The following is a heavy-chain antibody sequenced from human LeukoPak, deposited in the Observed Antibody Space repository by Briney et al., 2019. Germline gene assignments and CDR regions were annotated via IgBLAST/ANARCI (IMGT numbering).Heavy chain of an antibody. Sequence: GESLKISCKGSGYSSFTNYWXXWVRQMPXXXXXXXXXXYPGXXXXXXXXXXXXXXXXSADKSINTAYLQWTSLKVSDTAMYYCARRKMSSGPSHYFDYWGQGALVTVSS. V-gene: IGHV5-51*01. D-gene: IGHD6-6*01. CDR1: GYSSFTNYW. CDR2: XYPGXXXX. J-gene: IGHJ4*02. CDR3: ARRKMSSGPSHYFDY.